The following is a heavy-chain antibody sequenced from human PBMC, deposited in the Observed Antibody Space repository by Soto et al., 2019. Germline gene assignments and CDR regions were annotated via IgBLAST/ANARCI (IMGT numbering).Heavy chain of an antibody. V-gene: IGHV4-30-4*01. J-gene: IGHJ5*02. CDR1: GGSISSGDYD. D-gene: IGHD2-15*01. CDR2: IYYSGST. CDR3: ARGSLPGRYCSGGSCYAGVVWFDP. Sequence: SATLSLTCTVSGGSISSGDYDWSWILQPPGKGLECIVYIYYSGSTYYNPSLKSRVTISVDTSKNQFSLKLSSVTAADTAVYYCARGSLPGRYCSGGSCYAGVVWFDPWGQGTLVTVSS.